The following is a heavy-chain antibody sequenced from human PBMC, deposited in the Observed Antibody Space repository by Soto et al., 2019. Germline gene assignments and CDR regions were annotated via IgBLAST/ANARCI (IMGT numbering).Heavy chain of an antibody. CDR1: GFTFSSYA. D-gene: IGHD3-22*01. CDR2: ISYDGSNK. V-gene: IGHV3-30-3*01. CDR3: ARDHDYYDSSGYFYSATSPYYGMDV. Sequence: GGSLRLSCAASGFTFSSYAMHWVRQSPGKGLEWAAVISYDGSNKYYADSVKGRFTISRDNSKNTLYLHMNSLRAEDTAVYYCARDHDYYDSSGYFYSATSPYYGMDVWGQGTTVTVSS. J-gene: IGHJ6*02.